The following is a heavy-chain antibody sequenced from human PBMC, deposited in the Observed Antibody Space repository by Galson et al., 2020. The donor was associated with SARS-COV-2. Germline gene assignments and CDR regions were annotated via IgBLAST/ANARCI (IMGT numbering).Heavy chain of an antibody. CDR2: IYTSGST. CDR1: GASIGSGTYY. Sequence: SETLSLTCTVSGASIGSGTYYWSWIRQPAGKGLEWIGRIYTSGSTHYSPALKSRVTMSLDTSKNQFSLNLNSVTAADTAVYYCSRNTVDVRVTAIWYFDLWGRGTLVSVSS. J-gene: IGHJ2*01. CDR3: SRNTVDVRVTAIWYFDL. V-gene: IGHV4-61*02. D-gene: IGHD2-21*02.